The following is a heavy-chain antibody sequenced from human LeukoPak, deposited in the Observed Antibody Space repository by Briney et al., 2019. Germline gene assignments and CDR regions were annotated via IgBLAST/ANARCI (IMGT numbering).Heavy chain of an antibody. CDR1: GYTFTNSY. V-gene: IGHV1-46*01. CDR3: ARIRDGYNDAYDI. D-gene: IGHD5-24*01. CDR2: INPDGGIT. J-gene: IGHJ3*02. Sequence: ASVKVSCKASGYTFTNSYIHWVRQAPGQVLEWMGLINPDGGITNYAQNFQGRLTLTRDTSTSTVYMELSSLRSEDTAIYYCARIRDGYNDAYDIWGQGTVVTVPS.